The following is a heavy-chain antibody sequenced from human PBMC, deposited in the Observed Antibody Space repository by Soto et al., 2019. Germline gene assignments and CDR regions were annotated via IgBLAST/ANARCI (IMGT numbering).Heavy chain of an antibody. V-gene: IGHV3-74*01. CDR1: GFTFSSYW. Sequence: GGSLRLSCAASGFTFSSYWMHWVRQAPGKGLVWVSRINSDGSSTSYADSVKGRFTISRDNAKNTLYLQMNSLRAEDTAVYYCARGPAAGRLQLDYYYYGMDVWGQGTTVTVSS. D-gene: IGHD5-12*01. J-gene: IGHJ6*02. CDR2: INSDGSST. CDR3: ARGPAAGRLQLDYYYYGMDV.